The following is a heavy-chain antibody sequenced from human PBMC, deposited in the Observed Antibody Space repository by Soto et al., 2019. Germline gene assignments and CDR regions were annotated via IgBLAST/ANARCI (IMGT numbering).Heavy chain of an antibody. V-gene: IGHV3-30-3*01. CDR3: ARDRAFWSGPPDPYYCYGKAV. CDR1: GFTFSSYA. J-gene: IGHJ6*02. CDR2: ISYDGSNK. D-gene: IGHD3-3*01. Sequence: GGSLRLSCAASGFTFSSYAMHWVRQAPGKGLEWVAVISYDGSNKYYADSVKGRFTISRDNSKNTLYLQINSLRAEDTALYYCARDRAFWSGPPDPYYCYGKAVWAQGTTVPVSS.